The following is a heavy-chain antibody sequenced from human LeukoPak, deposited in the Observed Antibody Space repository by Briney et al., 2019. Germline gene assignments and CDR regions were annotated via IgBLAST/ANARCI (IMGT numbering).Heavy chain of an antibody. CDR3: ARGTIFGVVPYMDV. CDR2: IYYSGST. D-gene: IGHD3-3*01. Sequence: SETLSLTCTVSGGSISSYYWSWIRQPPGKGLEWIGYIYYSGSTNYNPSLKSRVTISVDTSKNQFSLKLSSVTAADTAVYYCARGTIFGVVPYMDVWGKGTTVTVSS. CDR1: GGSISSYY. V-gene: IGHV4-59*01. J-gene: IGHJ6*03.